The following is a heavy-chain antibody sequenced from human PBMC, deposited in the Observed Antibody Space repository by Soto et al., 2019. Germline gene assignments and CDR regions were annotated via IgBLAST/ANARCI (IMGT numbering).Heavy chain of an antibody. D-gene: IGHD2-15*01. V-gene: IGHV1-46*02. J-gene: IGHJ6*02. Sequence: QVQLVQSGGEVKKPGASVKVSCKASGYTLNTYYMHWVRQAPGQGPEWMGIINPRGGGTTYAQNFQDRVTMTSDTSSSTFYMEMSSLRYEDTAVYYCARGGGFSPYYYNLDVWGQGTTVTVSS. CDR2: INPRGGGT. CDR3: ARGGGFSPYYYNLDV. CDR1: GYTLNTYY.